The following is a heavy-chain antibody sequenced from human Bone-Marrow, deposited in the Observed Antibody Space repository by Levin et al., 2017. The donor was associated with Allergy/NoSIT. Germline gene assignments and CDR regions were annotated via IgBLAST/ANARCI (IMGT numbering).Heavy chain of an antibody. CDR2: ISGVSEST. CDR3: AKGNGGNPLKDAIAS. CDR1: GFTFGNYA. V-gene: IGHV3-23*01. D-gene: IGHD3-16*01. J-gene: IGHJ4*02. Sequence: GGSLRLSCTASGFTFGNYAMSWVRQAPGEGLEWVSVISGVSESTYYADSVKGRFTISRDRSKNTLYLQMNSLRAEDTALYYCAKGNGGNPLKDAIASWGQGILVAVSS.